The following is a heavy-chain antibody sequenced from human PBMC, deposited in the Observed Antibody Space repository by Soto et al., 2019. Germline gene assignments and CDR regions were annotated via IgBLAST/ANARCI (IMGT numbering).Heavy chain of an antibody. CDR2: IYDSGSA. D-gene: IGHD6-6*01. CDR1: GESISSGGYY. CDR3: ARASSSSSAADY. Sequence: QVQLQESGPGLVKASQTLSLICSVSGESISSGGYYWSWIRHHPGKGLEWIGYIYDSGSASYNPSRIRRVTLPTDPSKSHFARKLSSVTAAATAVYYCARASSSSSAADYWGQGTLITVSS. J-gene: IGHJ4*02. V-gene: IGHV4-31*03.